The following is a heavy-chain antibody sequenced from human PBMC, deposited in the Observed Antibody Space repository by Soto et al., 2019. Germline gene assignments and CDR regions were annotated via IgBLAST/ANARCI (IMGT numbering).Heavy chain of an antibody. CDR1: GYTFISYA. D-gene: IGHD3-22*01. CDR3: ARGVNGYYYNAYFDY. Sequence: QVQLVQSGAEEKKPGASVKVSCKASGYTFISYAMHWVRQAPGQRLEWMGWINAGNGNTNYSQKFQGRVTITRDTSASTAYMELSSLRSEETAVYYVARGVNGYYYNAYFDYWGQGTLVTVSS. CDR2: INAGNGNT. J-gene: IGHJ4*02. V-gene: IGHV1-3*05.